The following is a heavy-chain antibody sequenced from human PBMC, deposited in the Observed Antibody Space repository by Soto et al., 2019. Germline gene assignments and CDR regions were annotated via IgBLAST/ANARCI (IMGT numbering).Heavy chain of an antibody. Sequence: PSQTLSLTCAISGDSVSSNSAAWNWIRQSPSRGLEWLGRTYYRSKWYNDYAVSVKSRITINPDTSKNQFSLQLNSVTPEDTAVYYCARDPKSPYQLLRMGFDPWGQGTLVTVSS. CDR1: GDSVSSNSAA. CDR3: ARDPKSPYQLLRMGFDP. CDR2: TYYRSKWYN. J-gene: IGHJ5*02. D-gene: IGHD2-2*01. V-gene: IGHV6-1*01.